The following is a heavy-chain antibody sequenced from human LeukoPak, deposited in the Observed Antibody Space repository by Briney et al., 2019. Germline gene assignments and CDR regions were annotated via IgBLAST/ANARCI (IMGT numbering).Heavy chain of an antibody. CDR2: IYTSGST. J-gene: IGHJ6*03. D-gene: IGHD3-10*01. CDR1: GGSISSGSYY. V-gene: IGHV4-61*02. Sequence: RASETLSLTCTVSGGSISSGSYYWSWIRQPAGKGLEWIGRIYTSGSTNYNPSLKSRVTISVDTSKNQFSRKLSSVTAADTAVYYCARATMVRGVTFYYYYYMDVWGKGTTVTISS. CDR3: ARATMVRGVTFYYYYYMDV.